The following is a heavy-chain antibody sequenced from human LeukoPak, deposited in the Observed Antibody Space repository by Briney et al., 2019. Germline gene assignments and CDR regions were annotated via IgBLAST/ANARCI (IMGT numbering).Heavy chain of an antibody. J-gene: IGHJ4*02. CDR1: GGTFSSYA. Sequence: ASVKVSCKASGGTFSSYAISWVRQAPGQGLEWMGGIIPIFGTANYAQKFQDRVTITTDESTSTAYMELSSLRSEDTAVYYCARALSSSSPTLDYWGQGTLVTVSS. D-gene: IGHD6-6*01. CDR2: IIPIFGTA. V-gene: IGHV1-69*05. CDR3: ARALSSSSPTLDY.